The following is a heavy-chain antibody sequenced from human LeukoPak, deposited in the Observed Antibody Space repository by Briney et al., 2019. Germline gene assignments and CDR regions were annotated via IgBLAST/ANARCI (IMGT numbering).Heavy chain of an antibody. D-gene: IGHD5-18*01. J-gene: IGHJ4*02. CDR3: ARDRGYSYGYGRTFDY. Sequence: SQTLSLTCTVSAGSSSSGDYYWNWIRQPPGKGLEWIGYIYERGSTNYNPSLKSRVTISLKTSKNKFSMKLRSVTAADTAVYFCARDRGYSYGYGRTFDYWGQGPLVAVSS. CDR1: AGSSSSGDYY. V-gene: IGHV4-30-4*01. CDR2: IYERGST.